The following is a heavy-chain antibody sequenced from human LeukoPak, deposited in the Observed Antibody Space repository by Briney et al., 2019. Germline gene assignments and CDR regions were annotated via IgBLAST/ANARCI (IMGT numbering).Heavy chain of an antibody. D-gene: IGHD2-15*01. V-gene: IGHV3-23*01. J-gene: IGHJ5*02. CDR1: GFTFSDYV. CDR2: ISASGGGTHYASGGGT. CDR3: AKVGLDCSSVSCSYNWFDP. Sequence: GGSLRLSCAASGFTFSDYVMTWVRQAPGKGLEWVSGISASGGGTHYASGGGTYYADSVEGRFTISRDNSKSRLYLQMHSLRTEDTAMYYCAKVGLDCSSVSCSYNWFDPWGQGTLVTVSS.